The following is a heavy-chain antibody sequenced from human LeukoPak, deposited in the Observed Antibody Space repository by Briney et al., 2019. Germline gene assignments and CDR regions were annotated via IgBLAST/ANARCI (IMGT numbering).Heavy chain of an antibody. CDR1: GYTFISYN. V-gene: IGHV1-8*03. CDR3: ARDKIVVVPAALFDY. Sequence: ASVKVSCKASGYTFISYNINWVRQATGQGLEWMGWLNPRSGNAVYLQKFQGRLTITRDTSTDTVYMELSSLRSEDTAVYYCARDKIVVVPAALFDYWGQGTLVTVSS. D-gene: IGHD2-2*01. J-gene: IGHJ4*02. CDR2: LNPRSGNA.